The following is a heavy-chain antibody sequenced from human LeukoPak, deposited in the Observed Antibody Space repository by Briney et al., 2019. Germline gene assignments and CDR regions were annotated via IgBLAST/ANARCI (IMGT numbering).Heavy chain of an antibody. CDR1: GFTFSSYG. CDR2: ISYDGSSE. Sequence: PGGSLRLSCAASGFTFSSYGMHWVRQAPGKGLQWLAVISYDGSSEYYADSVKGRFIISRDNSKNTLYLQVNSLRAEDTAVYYCAKDSDIAVAGTDDAFDLWGQGTMVTVSS. J-gene: IGHJ3*01. CDR3: AKDSDIAVAGTDDAFDL. D-gene: IGHD6-19*01. V-gene: IGHV3-30*18.